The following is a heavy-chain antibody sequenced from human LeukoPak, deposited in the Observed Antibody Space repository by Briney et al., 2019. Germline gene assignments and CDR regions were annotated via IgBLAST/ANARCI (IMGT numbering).Heavy chain of an antibody. CDR2: ICSDGTT. CDR3: ARASGYYYPMDV. V-gene: IGHV3-53*01. D-gene: IGHD3-10*01. J-gene: IGHJ6*02. CDR1: GFTVSSNY. Sequence: PGGSLRLSCVASGFTVSSNYMSWVRQAPGKGLEWVSVICSDGTTYYADSVRGRFTISRDNSKNTLCLQMKSLRAEDTAVYYCARASGYYYPMDVWGQGTTVTVSS.